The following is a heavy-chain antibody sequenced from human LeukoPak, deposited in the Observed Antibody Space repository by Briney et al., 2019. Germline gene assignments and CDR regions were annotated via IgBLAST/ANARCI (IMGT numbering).Heavy chain of an antibody. J-gene: IGHJ3*02. CDR1: GGSISSGGYS. D-gene: IGHD3-9*01. CDR3: ARVEVSDFDWSQGAFDI. V-gene: IGHV4-30-2*01. CDR2: IYHSGST. Sequence: SETLSLTCAVSGGSISSGGYSWSWIRQPPGKGLEWIGYIYHSGSTYYNPSLKSRVTISVDRSKNQFSLKLSSVTAADTAVYYCARVEVSDFDWSQGAFDIWGQGTMVTVSS.